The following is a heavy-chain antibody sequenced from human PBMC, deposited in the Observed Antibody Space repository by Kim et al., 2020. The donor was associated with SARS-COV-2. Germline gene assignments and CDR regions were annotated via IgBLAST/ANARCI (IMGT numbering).Heavy chain of an antibody. J-gene: IGHJ1*01. Sequence: SETLSLTCTVSGDSIGTYHWNWIRQPPGQGLEWIAYIDYSGNNKYNPPLKSRLTIPIDTSKNQFSLRLRSVSAADTAVYYCARVGGGTGSGVCDKWGQGTRATVSP. CDR3: ARVGGGTGSGVCDK. CDR1: GDSIGTYH. D-gene: IGHD3-10*01. V-gene: IGHV4-59*12. CDR2: IDYSGNN.